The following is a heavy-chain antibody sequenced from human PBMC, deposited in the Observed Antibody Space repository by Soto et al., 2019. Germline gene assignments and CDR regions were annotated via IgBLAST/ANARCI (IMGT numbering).Heavy chain of an antibody. J-gene: IGHJ3*02. CDR3: ARVVRRTTVITGYDAFDI. V-gene: IGHV4-31*03. Sequence: QVQLQESGPGLVKPSQTLSLTCTVSGGSITSGGYYWSWIRQHKGKGLEWIGYIYYRGSTYYNTSLQSRVTISVDTSKNQCSLKLSSVTAADTAVYYCARVVRRTTVITGYDAFDIWGQGTMVTVCS. CDR2: IYYRGST. CDR1: GGSITSGGYY. D-gene: IGHD4-17*01.